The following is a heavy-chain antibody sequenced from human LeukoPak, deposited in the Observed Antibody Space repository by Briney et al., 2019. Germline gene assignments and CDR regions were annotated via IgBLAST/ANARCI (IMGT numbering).Heavy chain of an antibody. CDR3: ATEGFGSGWSLTNYFDH. Sequence: GGSLRLSCAASGFAFTSFAMSWVRQAPGKGLEWAATVSGSGSTTYYADSVKGRFTISSDSSKNTVFLQMTSLRAEDTAVYFCATEGFGSGWSLTNYFDHWGQGTLVTVSS. CDR2: VSGSGSTT. D-gene: IGHD6-19*01. V-gene: IGHV3-23*01. J-gene: IGHJ4*02. CDR1: GFAFTSFA.